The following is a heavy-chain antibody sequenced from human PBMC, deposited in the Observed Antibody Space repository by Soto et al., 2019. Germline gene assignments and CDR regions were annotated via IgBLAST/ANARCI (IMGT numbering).Heavy chain of an antibody. CDR3: ARDPYYDSSGYYLDY. CDR1: GYTFTSYY. V-gene: IGHV1-46*01. D-gene: IGHD3-22*01. CDR2: INPSGGAS. J-gene: IGHJ4*02. Sequence: GASVKVSCKASGYTFTSYYIHWVRQAPGQGLEWMGIINPSGGASSYAQNFQGRVTMTRDTSTSTVYTELSSLRSEDTAVYYCARDPYYDSSGYYLDYWGQGTLVTVSS.